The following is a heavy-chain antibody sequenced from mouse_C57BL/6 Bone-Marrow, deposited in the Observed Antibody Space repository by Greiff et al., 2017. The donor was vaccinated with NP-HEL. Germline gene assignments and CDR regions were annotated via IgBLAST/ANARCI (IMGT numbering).Heavy chain of an antibody. Sequence: EVKLQESGGGLVKPGGSLKLSCAASGFTFRSYTMSWVRQTPEKRLEWVATISGGGGNTYYPDSVKGRFTISRDNAKNTLYLQMSSLRSEDTALYYCARHRRGYGDFDYWGQGTTLTVSS. D-gene: IGHD2-2*01. CDR1: GFTFRSYT. CDR2: ISGGGGNT. J-gene: IGHJ2*01. V-gene: IGHV5-9*01. CDR3: ARHRRGYGDFDY.